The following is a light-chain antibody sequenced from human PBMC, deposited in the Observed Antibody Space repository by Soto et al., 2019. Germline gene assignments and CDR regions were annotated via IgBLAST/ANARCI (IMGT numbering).Light chain of an antibody. V-gene: IGLV2-11*01. CDR3: CSYAGTYTFGV. Sequence: QSVLTQPRSVSGSPGQSVTISCTGTSSDVGGYNYVSWYQHYPGKAPKLMIYDVSKRPSGVPDRFSGSKSGDTASLIISGLQAEDEADYYCCSYAGTYTFGVFGGGTKLTVL. CDR1: SSDVGGYNY. J-gene: IGLJ2*01. CDR2: DVS.